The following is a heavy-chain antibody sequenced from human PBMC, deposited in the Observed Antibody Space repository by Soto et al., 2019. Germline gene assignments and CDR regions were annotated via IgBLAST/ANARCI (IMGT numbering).Heavy chain of an antibody. CDR1: GGSISSYY. V-gene: IGHV4-59*01. Sequence: PSETLSLTCTVSGGSISSYYWSWIRQPPGKGLEWIGYIYYSGSTNYNPSLKSRVTISVDTSKNQFSLRLSSVTAADTAVYYCARMTAAIDYYGMDVWGQGTTVTVSS. CDR3: ARMTAAIDYYGMDV. CDR2: IYYSGST. D-gene: IGHD2-2*01. J-gene: IGHJ6*02.